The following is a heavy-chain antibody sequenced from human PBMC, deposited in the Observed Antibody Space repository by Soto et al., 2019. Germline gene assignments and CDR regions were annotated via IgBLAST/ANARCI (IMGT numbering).Heavy chain of an antibody. V-gene: IGHV1-18*04. CDR2: ISTHNGNT. CDR3: AREGILGLFDAYDL. Sequence: QDQLVQAGAEVKKPGASVKVSCKASVFTSSGISWVRQAPGQRLEWMGWISTHNGNTIYAQKFQGRVIMTMDTSTTTVYMELRSLRPDDTAVYLCAREGILGLFDAYDLWGQGTMVTVSS. J-gene: IGHJ3*01. D-gene: IGHD3-3*01. CDR1: VFTSSG.